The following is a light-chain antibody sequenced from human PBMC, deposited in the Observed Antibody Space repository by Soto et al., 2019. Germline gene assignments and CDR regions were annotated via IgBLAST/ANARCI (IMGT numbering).Light chain of an antibody. CDR1: SSDIGGYNH. CDR2: DVS. J-gene: IGLJ3*02. Sequence: QSALTQPASVSGSPGQSITIACTGTSSDIGGYNHVSWYQVHPGKAPRLLIYDVSIRPPAVSDRFSVSTSGNTASLTISGLQAEDEAVYYCSSYTATRTVVFGGGTQLTVL. V-gene: IGLV2-14*03. CDR3: SSYTATRTVV.